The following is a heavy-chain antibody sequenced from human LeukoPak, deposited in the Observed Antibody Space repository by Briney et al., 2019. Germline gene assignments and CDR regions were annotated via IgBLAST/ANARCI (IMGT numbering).Heavy chain of an antibody. J-gene: IGHJ4*02. CDR2: IADIGADT. CDR1: GFTFSSYA. Sequence: GGSLRLSCAASGFTFSSYAMSWVRQAPGTGLEWVSLIADIGADTYYADSVKGRFSISRDNSWNTLYLQMNSLRAEDTAVYYCVKLAGYCTSRTCWYFEYWGQGTLATLSS. CDR3: VKLAGYCTSRTCWYFEY. D-gene: IGHD2-8*01. V-gene: IGHV3-23*01.